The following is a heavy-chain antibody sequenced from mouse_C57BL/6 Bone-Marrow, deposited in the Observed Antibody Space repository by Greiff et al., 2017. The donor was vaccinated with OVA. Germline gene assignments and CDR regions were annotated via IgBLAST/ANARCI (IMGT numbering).Heavy chain of an antibody. CDR2: IFPGSGST. Sequence: LQESGPELVKPGASVKISCKASGYTFTDYYINWVKQRPGQGLEWIGWIFPGSGSTYYNEKFKGKATLTVDKSSSTAYMLLSSLTSEDSAVYFCARSYYYGSSYWFAYWGQGTLVTVSA. D-gene: IGHD1-1*01. CDR1: GYTFTDYY. V-gene: IGHV1-75*01. CDR3: ARSYYYGSSYWFAY. J-gene: IGHJ3*01.